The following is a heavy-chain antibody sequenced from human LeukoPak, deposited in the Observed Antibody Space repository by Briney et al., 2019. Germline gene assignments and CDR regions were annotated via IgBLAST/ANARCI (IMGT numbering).Heavy chain of an antibody. J-gene: IGHJ4*02. V-gene: IGHV3-23*01. D-gene: IGHD1-20*01. Sequence: GGSLRLSCAAPGFTFISYAVSWVRQAPGKGLEWVSAISGSGGSTYYADSVKGRFTISRDNSKNTLYLQMNSLRAEDTAVYYCAKDITGPGYWGQGTLVTVSS. CDR3: AKDITGPGY. CDR1: GFTFISYA. CDR2: ISGSGGST.